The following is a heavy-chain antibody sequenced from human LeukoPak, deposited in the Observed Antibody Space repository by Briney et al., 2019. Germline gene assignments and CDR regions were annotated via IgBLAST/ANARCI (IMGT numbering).Heavy chain of an antibody. CDR2: VYDSGSI. D-gene: IGHD6-13*01. CDR1: GGSLSSYY. J-gene: IGHJ6*02. Sequence: PSETLSLTCTVSGGSLSSYYWSWIRQPPGKGLEWIGYVYDSGSINYNPSLKSRVTISVDTSKNQFSLRLSSVTAADTAVYYCARQTAGISYYYGMGVWGQGTTVTVSS. CDR3: ARQTAGISYYYGMGV. V-gene: IGHV4-59*08.